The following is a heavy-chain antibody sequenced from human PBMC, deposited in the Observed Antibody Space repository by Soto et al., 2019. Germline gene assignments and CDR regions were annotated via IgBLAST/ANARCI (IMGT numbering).Heavy chain of an antibody. J-gene: IGHJ6*02. CDR3: AREGSLGLDV. V-gene: IGHV3-74*03. CDR2: INGAGASL. CDR1: GFIFSSFW. D-gene: IGHD3-10*01. Sequence: EVRLEEAGGGFVQPGVSLRVSCSGSGFIFSSFWMHWVRQGPGRGLEWVSRINGAGASLAYAESVKGRFSISRDNVKNTLHLQMNSLGVDDTAVYFCAREGSLGLDVWGRGTTVTVS.